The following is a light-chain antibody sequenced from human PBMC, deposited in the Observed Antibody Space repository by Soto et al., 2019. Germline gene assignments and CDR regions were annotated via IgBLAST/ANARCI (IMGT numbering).Light chain of an antibody. Sequence: EIVLTQSPGTLSLSPGERATLSCKASQNVNSAYLAWYQQKPGQAPRLLIYGASSRATGIPARFSGSGSGTDFTLTISGLEPEDFAVYYCQQYGGSHGGTFGQGTKLEVK. CDR2: GAS. CDR3: QQYGGSHGGT. V-gene: IGKV3-20*01. CDR1: QNVNSAY. J-gene: IGKJ2*02.